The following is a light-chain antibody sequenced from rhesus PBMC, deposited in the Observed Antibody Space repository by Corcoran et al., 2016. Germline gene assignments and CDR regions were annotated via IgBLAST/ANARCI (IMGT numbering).Light chain of an antibody. CDR3: QQYGISPYS. J-gene: IGKJ2*01. CDR2: YAS. V-gene: IGKV1-66*01. CDR1: QGINLY. Sequence: DIQMTQSPSSLSVSVGDTVTITCRASQGINLYLSWYQQKTGKAPKALIYYASDLEAGVPSRLSGRGSGTDYTLTIRSLQPEDVATYYCQQYGISPYSFGQGTKLEIK.